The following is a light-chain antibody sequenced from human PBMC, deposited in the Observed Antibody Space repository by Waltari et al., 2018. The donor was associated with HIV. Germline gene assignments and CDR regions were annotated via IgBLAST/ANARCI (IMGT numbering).Light chain of an antibody. CDR2: SAS. CDR3: QQYNDWPLYS. V-gene: IGKV3-15*01. Sequence: EIVMTQSPATLSVSPGESVTLSCRASQRVSSNLAWYQQRPGQAPRLLIFSASTRPPGIPARFSGSGSGTEFTLTISSLQSEDFAVYYCQQYNDWPLYSFGQGTKLEI. CDR1: QRVSSN. J-gene: IGKJ2*03.